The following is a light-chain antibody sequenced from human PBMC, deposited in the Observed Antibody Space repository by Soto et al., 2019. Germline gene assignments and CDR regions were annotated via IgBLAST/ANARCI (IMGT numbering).Light chain of an antibody. CDR3: QQYGDSPWT. CDR1: QSVSSD. CDR2: GAS. Sequence: EIVMTKSPATLSVSPGERATLSCRASQSVSSDFAWYQQKPGQAPRLLIYGASSRATGIPDRFSGSGSGTDFTLTISKLDPEDFAVYYCQQYGDSPWTFGQGTKVDIK. J-gene: IGKJ1*01. V-gene: IGKV3-20*01.